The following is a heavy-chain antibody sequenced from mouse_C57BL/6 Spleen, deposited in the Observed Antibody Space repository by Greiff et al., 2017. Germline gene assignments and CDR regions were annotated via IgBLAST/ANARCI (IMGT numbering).Heavy chain of an antibody. D-gene: IGHD1-1*01. CDR1: GYAFSSSW. CDR3: AREDLYGSSYGDY. CDR2: IYPGDGDT. V-gene: IGHV1-82*01. J-gene: IGHJ2*01. Sequence: VQLQQSGPELVKPGASVKISCKASGYAFSSSWMNWVKQRPGKGLEWIGRIYPGDGDTNYNGKFKGKATLTADKSSSTAYMQLSSLTSEDAAVYFCAREDLYGSSYGDYWGQGTTLTVSS.